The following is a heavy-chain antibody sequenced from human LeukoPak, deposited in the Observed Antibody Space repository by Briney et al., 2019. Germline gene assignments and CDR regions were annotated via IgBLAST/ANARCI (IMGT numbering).Heavy chain of an antibody. CDR3: ARYSSSWYGWYFDL. Sequence: PSETLSLTCTVSGYSISSGYFWGWIRQPPGKGLEWIGSIYHSGSTYYNPSLKSRVTISVDTSKNQFSLKLSSVTAADTAVYYCARYSSSWYGWYFDLWGRGTLVTVSS. CDR1: GYSISSGYF. J-gene: IGHJ2*01. V-gene: IGHV4-38-2*02. D-gene: IGHD6-13*01. CDR2: IYHSGST.